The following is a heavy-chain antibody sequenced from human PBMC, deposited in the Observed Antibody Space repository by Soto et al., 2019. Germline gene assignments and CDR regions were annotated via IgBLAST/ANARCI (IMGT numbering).Heavy chain of an antibody. D-gene: IGHD6-19*01. Sequence: EVQLLESGGGLVQPGGSLRLSCAASGFTFSSYAMSWVRQAPGKGLEWVSAISGSGGTTYYADSVKGRFNFSRDNSKSTLYLQMNSMRAEDTAVYYCAKTANGWFSAFDIWGQGTMVTVSS. V-gene: IGHV3-23*01. J-gene: IGHJ3*02. CDR1: GFTFSSYA. CDR3: AKTANGWFSAFDI. CDR2: ISGSGGTT.